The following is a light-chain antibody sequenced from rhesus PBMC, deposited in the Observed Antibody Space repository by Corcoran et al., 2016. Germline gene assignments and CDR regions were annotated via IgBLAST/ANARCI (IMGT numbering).Light chain of an antibody. CDR3: QQYNSAPPT. CDR2: KAS. CDR1: QSISSW. Sequence: DIQMTQSPSSLSASVGDKVTITCQASQSISSWFAWYQQKPGKAPKPLIYKASSLESGVPSRFSGSGAGTDFTLTISSLQPEDFATYYCQQYNSAPPTFGGGTKVELK. V-gene: IGKV1-16*01. J-gene: IGKJ4*01.